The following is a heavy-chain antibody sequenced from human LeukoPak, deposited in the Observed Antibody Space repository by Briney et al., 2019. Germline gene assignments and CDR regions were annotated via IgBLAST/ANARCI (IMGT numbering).Heavy chain of an antibody. J-gene: IGHJ3*02. Sequence: PSETLSLTCAVSGGSVSGYYWSWIRQPPGKGPEWIGKISDSGSTNYNTSPQSRVTISVDTTTSQCSLNLSSVTAADTAVYYCARGSVITDDAFDIWGQGTMVTVSS. CDR3: ARGSVITDDAFDI. D-gene: IGHD3-10*01. V-gene: IGHV4-34*01. CDR2: ISDSGST. CDR1: GGSVSGYY.